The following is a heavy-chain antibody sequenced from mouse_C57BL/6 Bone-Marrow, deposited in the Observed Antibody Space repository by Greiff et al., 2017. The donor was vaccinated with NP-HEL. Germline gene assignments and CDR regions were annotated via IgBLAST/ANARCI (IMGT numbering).Heavy chain of an antibody. CDR1: GYTFTSYW. CDR2: IHPNSGST. V-gene: IGHV1-64*01. D-gene: IGHD3-3*01. J-gene: IGHJ3*01. CDR3: TRKGPPWIAY. Sequence: QVQLQQPGAELVKPGASVKLSCKASGYTFTSYWMHWVKQRPGQGLEWIGMIHPNSGSTNYNEKFKSKATLTVDKCSSTAYMQLSSRTSDNSAIYYCTRKGPPWIAYWDQGTLVTVSA.